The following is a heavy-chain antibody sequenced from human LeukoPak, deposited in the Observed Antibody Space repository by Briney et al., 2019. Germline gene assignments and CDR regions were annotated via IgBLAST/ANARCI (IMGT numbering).Heavy chain of an antibody. CDR3: AKEGIVLRYFDWLSYFDY. CDR1: GFTFSSYS. Sequence: PGGSLRLSCAASGFTFSSYSMNWVRQAPGKGLEWVSSISSSSSYIYYADSVKGRFTISRDNAKNSLYLQMNSLRAEDTALYYCAKEGIVLRYFDWLSYFDYWGQGTLVTVSS. J-gene: IGHJ4*02. D-gene: IGHD3-9*01. V-gene: IGHV3-21*04. CDR2: ISSSSSYI.